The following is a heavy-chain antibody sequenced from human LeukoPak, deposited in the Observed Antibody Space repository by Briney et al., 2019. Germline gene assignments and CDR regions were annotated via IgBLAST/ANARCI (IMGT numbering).Heavy chain of an antibody. CDR2: INAGNGNT. CDR1: GYTFTSYA. Sequence: GASVKVSCKASGYTFTSYAMHWVRQAPGQRLEWMGWINAGNGNTKYSQKFQGRVSITRDTSASTAYMELSSLRSEDTAVYYCGRAGTQGGTGYYGYWGQGTLVTVSS. D-gene: IGHD3-9*01. J-gene: IGHJ4*02. CDR3: GRAGTQGGTGYYGY. V-gene: IGHV1-3*01.